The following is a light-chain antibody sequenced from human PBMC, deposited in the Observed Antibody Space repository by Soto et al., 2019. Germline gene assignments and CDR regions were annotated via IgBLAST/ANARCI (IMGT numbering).Light chain of an antibody. V-gene: IGKV3-15*01. J-gene: IGKJ1*01. CDR2: CAS. CDR3: QHYNNSPPWT. CDR1: QSVSSS. Sequence: IVMMKPPATLSVSPVERATISCRVTQSVSSSLACYQQQPGQAPRLLIYCASNRATGIPARFSGSGSGTEFTLTISSLQSEDFAVYYCQHYNNSPPWTFGQGTKVDIK.